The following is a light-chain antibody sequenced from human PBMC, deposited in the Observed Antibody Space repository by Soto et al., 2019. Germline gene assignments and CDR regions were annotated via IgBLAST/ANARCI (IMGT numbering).Light chain of an antibody. Sequence: DIQMTQSPSSLSASVGDRVTITCQASQDTSNYLNWYQQKPGQAPKLLIYQASTLETGVPSRFSGSGSGTEFTLTISSLQPDDFATYYCQHYNGFSWTFGQGTKVDIK. CDR3: QHYNGFSWT. CDR1: QDTSNY. CDR2: QAS. V-gene: IGKV1-33*01. J-gene: IGKJ1*01.